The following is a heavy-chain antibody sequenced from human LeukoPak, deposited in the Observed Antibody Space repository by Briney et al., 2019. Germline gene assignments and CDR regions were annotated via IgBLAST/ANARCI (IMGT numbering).Heavy chain of an antibody. D-gene: IGHD6-19*01. V-gene: IGHV3-64D*06. CDR2: ISSNGGST. CDR1: GFTFSRYT. J-gene: IGHJ5*02. CDR3: VKDRYSSGWPPRFDP. Sequence: GGSLRLSCSASGFTFSRYTMHWVRQAPGRGLEYVSAISSNGGSTYYADSVKDRFTISRDNSKNTLYLQMSSLRAEDTAVYYCVKDRYSSGWPPRFDPWGQGTLVTVSS.